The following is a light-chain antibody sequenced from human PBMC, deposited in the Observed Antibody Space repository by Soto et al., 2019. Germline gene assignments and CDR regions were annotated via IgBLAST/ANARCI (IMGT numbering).Light chain of an antibody. J-gene: IGKJ1*01. V-gene: IGKV3-11*01. Sequence: EIVLTQSPATLSLSPGERATLSCRASQSVSSYLAWYQQKPGQAPRLLIFDASNRATGIPARFSGSGSGTDFTRTISSLEPEDFAVYYCQQRSNGPRWTFGQGTKVEIK. CDR2: DAS. CDR1: QSVSSY. CDR3: QQRSNGPRWT.